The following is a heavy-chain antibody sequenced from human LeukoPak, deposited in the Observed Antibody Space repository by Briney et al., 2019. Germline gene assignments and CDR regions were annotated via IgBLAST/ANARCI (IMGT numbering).Heavy chain of an antibody. CDR3: ARRWQIRRFSPYYFDY. V-gene: IGHV5-10-1*01. CDR1: GYSFTSYW. J-gene: IGHJ4*02. Sequence: GESLRISCKGSGYSFTSYWISWVRRMPGKGLEWMGNIDPSDSHTNYSPSFQGHVTISADKSISTAYLQWTSLKASDTAMYYCARRWQIRRFSPYYFDYWGQGTLVTVSS. CDR2: IDPSDSHT. D-gene: IGHD3-9*01.